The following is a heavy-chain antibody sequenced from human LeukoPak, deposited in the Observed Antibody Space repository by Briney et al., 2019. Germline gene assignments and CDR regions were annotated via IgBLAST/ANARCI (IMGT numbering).Heavy chain of an antibody. CDR3: ATNPGGYCSSTNCYGEAP. D-gene: IGHD2-2*01. V-gene: IGHV4-34*01. Sequence: SETLSLTCAVYGGSFSGYYWSWIRQPPGKGPEWIGEINHSGSTNYNPSLKSRVTISVDTPRNQFSLKLSSVTAADTAVYYCATNPGGYCSSTNCYGEAPWGQGTLVIVPS. J-gene: IGHJ5*02. CDR2: INHSGST. CDR1: GGSFSGYY.